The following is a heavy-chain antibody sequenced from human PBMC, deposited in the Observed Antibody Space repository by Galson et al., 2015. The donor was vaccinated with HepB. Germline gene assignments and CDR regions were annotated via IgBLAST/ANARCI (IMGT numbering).Heavy chain of an antibody. D-gene: IGHD6-6*01. CDR3: ARDWKGSSDWLDP. J-gene: IGHJ5*02. V-gene: IGHV3-30*03. Sequence: SLRLSCAGSGFIFSNYAMHWVRQAPGKGLEWVGVVSQDGSNFFTNSVSGRFAFSRDDSKKMVFLQMNSLKPEDTAIYYCARDWKGSSDWLDPWGQGTLVTVSS. CDR2: VSQDGSN. CDR1: GFIFSNYA.